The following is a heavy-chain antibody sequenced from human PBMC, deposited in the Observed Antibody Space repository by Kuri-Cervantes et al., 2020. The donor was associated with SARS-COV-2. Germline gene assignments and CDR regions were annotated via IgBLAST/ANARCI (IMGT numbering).Heavy chain of an antibody. Sequence: SCAASGFTFSSYGMHWVRQAPGKGLEWVAVIWYDGSNKYYADSVKGRFTISRDNSKNTLYLQMNSLRAEDTAVYYCARDHCSSTSCYLDYYMDVWGKGTTVTVSS. V-gene: IGHV3-33*01. CDR1: GFTFSSYG. J-gene: IGHJ6*03. D-gene: IGHD2-2*01. CDR3: ARDHCSSTSCYLDYYMDV. CDR2: IWYDGSNK.